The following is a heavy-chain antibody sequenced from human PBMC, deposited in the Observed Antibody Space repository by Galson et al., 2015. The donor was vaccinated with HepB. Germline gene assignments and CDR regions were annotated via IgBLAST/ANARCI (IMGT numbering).Heavy chain of an antibody. CDR1: GFTFSSYA. Sequence: SLRLSCAASGFTFSSYAMHWVRQAPGKGLEWVAVISYDGSHKYHADSVKGRFTISRDNSKNTLYLQMNSLRAEDTAVYYCAREDASGTYWGQGTLVTVSS. J-gene: IGHJ4*02. D-gene: IGHD3-10*01. CDR2: ISYDGSHK. CDR3: AREDASGTY. V-gene: IGHV3-30*04.